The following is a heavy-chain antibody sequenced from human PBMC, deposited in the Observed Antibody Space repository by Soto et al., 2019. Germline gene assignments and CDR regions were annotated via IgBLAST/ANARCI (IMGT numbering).Heavy chain of an antibody. V-gene: IGHV3-48*02. CDR3: AREGIVVAGTEGYFDY. D-gene: IGHD6-19*01. Sequence: GGSLRLSCAASGFTFSSYSMNWVRQAPGKGLEWVSYISISRSTIKYADSVKGRFTISRDNAKNSLYLQMNSLRDEDTAVYYCAREGIVVAGTEGYFDYWGQGTLVTVSS. CDR2: ISISRSTI. CDR1: GFTFSSYS. J-gene: IGHJ4*02.